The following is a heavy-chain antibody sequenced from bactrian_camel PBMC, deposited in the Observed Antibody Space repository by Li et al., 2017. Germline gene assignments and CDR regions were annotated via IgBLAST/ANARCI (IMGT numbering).Heavy chain of an antibody. V-gene: IGHV3-1*01. CDR3: AADCYVHGGIWSGFGY. D-gene: IGHD6*01. CDR1: GFTFDDYA. CDR2: ISWSGDST. Sequence: VQLVESGGSSVQPGGSLRLSCATSGFTFDDYAMGWIRQASGKGLEWVSAISWSGDSTDYADSVKGRFTISRDNAKNTLYLQMNSLKPEDTAMYYCAADCYVHGGIWSGFGYWGQGTQVTVS. J-gene: IGHJ6*01.